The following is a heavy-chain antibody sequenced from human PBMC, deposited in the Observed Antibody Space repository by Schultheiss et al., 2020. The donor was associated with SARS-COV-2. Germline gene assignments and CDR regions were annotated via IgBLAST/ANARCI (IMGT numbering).Heavy chain of an antibody. D-gene: IGHD2-21*01. V-gene: IGHV4-61*08. CDR2: IYYSGST. Sequence: SETLSLTCTVSGGSISSGGYYWSWIRQPPGKGLEWIGYIYYSGSTNYNPSLKSRVTISEDTSKNQLSLKLSSVTAADTAVYYCERVDECGGDCHFYGHWGQGTLVTVSS. CDR3: ERVDECGGDCHFYGH. CDR1: GGSISSGGYY. J-gene: IGHJ4*02.